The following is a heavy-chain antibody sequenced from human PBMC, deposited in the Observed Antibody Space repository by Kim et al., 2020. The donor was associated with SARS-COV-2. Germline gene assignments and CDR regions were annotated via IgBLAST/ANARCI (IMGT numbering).Heavy chain of an antibody. CDR3: VRDALGITPFDF. Sequence: GGSLRLSCAASGFRFSAHWMHWVRQGPGKGLVWVSRIIEDGSNATYADFVRGRFTTSRDNVNNVVYLQMNSLEVEDTGLYFCVRDALGITPFDFWGRGSQVTVSS. CDR1: GFRFSAHW. J-gene: IGHJ4*02. V-gene: IGHV3-74*01. CDR2: IIEDGSNA. D-gene: IGHD3-16*01.